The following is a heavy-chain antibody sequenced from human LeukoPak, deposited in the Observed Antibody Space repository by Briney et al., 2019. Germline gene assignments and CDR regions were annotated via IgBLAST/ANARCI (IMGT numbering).Heavy chain of an antibody. V-gene: IGHV3-30*18. CDR1: GFTFSSYG. CDR2: ISYDGSNK. D-gene: IGHD6-13*01. Sequence: GGSLRLSCAASGFTFSSYGMQWVRQAPGKGLEWVAVISYDGSNKYYADSVKGRFTISRDNSKNTLYLQMNSLRAEDTAVYYCAKDPTRSSWYRVVGEIEYYFDYWGQGTLDTVSS. CDR3: AKDPTRSSWYRVVGEIEYYFDY. J-gene: IGHJ4*02.